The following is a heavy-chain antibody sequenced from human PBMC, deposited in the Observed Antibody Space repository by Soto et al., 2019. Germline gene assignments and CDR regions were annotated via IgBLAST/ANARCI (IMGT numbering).Heavy chain of an antibody. Sequence: GGSLRLSCAASGFTFSSYEMNWVRQAPGKGLEWVSHISSSGRTVFYADSVKGRFTISRDNAKNSLYLQMSSLRAEDTAVYYCARENMDTVMVTAYYYGLDVWGQGTTVTVSS. J-gene: IGHJ6*02. CDR1: GFTFSSYE. D-gene: IGHD5-18*01. V-gene: IGHV3-48*03. CDR2: ISSSGRTV. CDR3: ARENMDTVMVTAYYYGLDV.